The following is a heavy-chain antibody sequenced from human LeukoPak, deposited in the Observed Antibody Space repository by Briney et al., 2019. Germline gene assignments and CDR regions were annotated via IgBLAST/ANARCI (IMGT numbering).Heavy chain of an antibody. CDR1: GFTFGSYA. Sequence: PGRSLRLSCAASGFTFGSYAMHWVRQAPGKGLGWVAVISYDGINKYYADSVKGRFTISRDNSKNTLYLQMNSLRAEDTAVYYCASGGGYCSSTSCYVSDYWGQGTLVTVSS. V-gene: IGHV3-30-3*01. CDR2: ISYDGINK. CDR3: ASGGGYCSSTSCYVSDY. J-gene: IGHJ4*02. D-gene: IGHD2-2*01.